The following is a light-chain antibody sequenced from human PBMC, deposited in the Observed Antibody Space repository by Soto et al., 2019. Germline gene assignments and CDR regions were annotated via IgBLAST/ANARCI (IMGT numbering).Light chain of an antibody. J-gene: IGLJ3*02. V-gene: IGLV1-40*01. CDR3: QSYDSSGV. Sequence: QYVLTQPPSVSGAPGQRVTISCTGSSSNIGAGYDVHWYQQLPGTAPKLLIYGNSNRPSGVPDRFSGSKSGTSASLAITGLQAEDEADYYCQSYDSSGVFGGGTKVTVL. CDR1: SSNIGAGYD. CDR2: GNS.